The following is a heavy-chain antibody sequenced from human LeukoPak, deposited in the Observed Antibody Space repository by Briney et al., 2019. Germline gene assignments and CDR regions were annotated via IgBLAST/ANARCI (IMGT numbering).Heavy chain of an antibody. CDR1: GGTFSSYA. V-gene: IGHV1-69*05. CDR3: ARGRYYDSSGYLDY. Sequence: SVKASCKASGGTFSSYAISWVRQAPGQGLEWMGRIIPIFGTANYAQKFQGRVTITTDESTSTAYMELSSLRSEDTAVYYCARGRYYDSSGYLDYWGQGTLVTVSS. J-gene: IGHJ4*02. D-gene: IGHD3-22*01. CDR2: IIPIFGTA.